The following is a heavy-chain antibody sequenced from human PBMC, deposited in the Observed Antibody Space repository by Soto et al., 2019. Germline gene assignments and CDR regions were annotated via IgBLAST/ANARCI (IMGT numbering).Heavy chain of an antibody. Sequence: PSETLSLTCTVSGGSISSYYWSWIRQPPGKGLEWIGYIYYSGSTNYNPSLKGRVTISVDTSKNQFSLKLSSVTAADTAVYYCARVEYYYDSSGYSGWFDPWGQGTLVTVSS. CDR2: IYYSGST. J-gene: IGHJ5*02. V-gene: IGHV4-59*01. D-gene: IGHD3-22*01. CDR1: GGSISSYY. CDR3: ARVEYYYDSSGYSGWFDP.